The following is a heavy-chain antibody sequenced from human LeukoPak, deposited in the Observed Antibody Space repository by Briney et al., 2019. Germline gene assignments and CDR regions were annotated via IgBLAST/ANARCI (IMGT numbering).Heavy chain of an antibody. V-gene: IGHV1-69*04. J-gene: IGHJ4*02. CDR1: GGTFSSYA. D-gene: IGHD3-22*01. CDR3: ARNQAGVVVITPHLDY. Sequence: GASVKVSCKASGGTFSSYAISWVRQAPGQGLEWMGRIIPILGIANYAQKFQGRVTITADKSTSTAYMELSSLRSEDTAVYYCARNQAGVVVITPHLDYWGQGTLVTVSS. CDR2: IIPILGIA.